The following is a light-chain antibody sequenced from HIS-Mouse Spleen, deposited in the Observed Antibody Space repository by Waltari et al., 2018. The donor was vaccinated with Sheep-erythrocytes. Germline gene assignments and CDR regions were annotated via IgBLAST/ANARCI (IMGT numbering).Light chain of an antibody. CDR3: YSTDSSGNHRV. CDR2: EDS. CDR1: AFPTKY. Sequence: SYELTQPPSVSVSPGQTARITCSGDAFPTKYAYWYQQKSGQAPVLVIYEDSKRPSGIPERFSGSSSGTMATLTISGAQVEDEADYYCYSTDSSGNHRVFGTGTKVTVL. V-gene: IGLV3-10*01. J-gene: IGLJ1*01.